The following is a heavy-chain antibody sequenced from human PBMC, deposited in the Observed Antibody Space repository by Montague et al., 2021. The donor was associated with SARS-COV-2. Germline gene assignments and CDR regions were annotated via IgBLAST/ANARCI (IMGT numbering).Heavy chain of an antibody. CDR2: IYYSGST. Sequence: SETLSLTCTVSGGSISSYYWSWIRQPPGKGLEWIGYIYYSGSTNYNPSLNSRVTISVDTSKNQLSLKLSSVTAADTAVYYCARHPGMELIFHHSVDVWGRGTLVTVSS. J-gene: IGHJ2*01. D-gene: IGHD1-26*01. CDR3: ARHPGMELIFHHSVDV. CDR1: GGSISSYY. V-gene: IGHV4-59*08.